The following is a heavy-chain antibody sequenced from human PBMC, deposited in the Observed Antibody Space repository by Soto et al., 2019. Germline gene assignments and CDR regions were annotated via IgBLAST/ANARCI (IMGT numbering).Heavy chain of an antibody. V-gene: IGHV3-23*01. D-gene: IGHD2-15*01. Sequence: EVQLLESGGGLVQPGGSLRLSCAASGFTFSSYAMSWVRQAPGKGLEWVSAISGSGGSTYYADSVKGRFTISRDNSKNTLYLQMNSLRAEDTAVYYCAKSLLVVVAAAETIYFDYWGQGTLVTVSS. J-gene: IGHJ4*02. CDR2: ISGSGGST. CDR1: GFTFSSYA. CDR3: AKSLLVVVAAAETIYFDY.